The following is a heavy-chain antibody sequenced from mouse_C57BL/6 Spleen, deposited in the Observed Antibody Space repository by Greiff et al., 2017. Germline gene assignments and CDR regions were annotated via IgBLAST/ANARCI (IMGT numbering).Heavy chain of an antibody. CDR3: TRDFSAPLITTVVDYAMDY. D-gene: IGHD1-1*01. V-gene: IGHV5-9-1*02. J-gene: IGHJ4*01. CDR1: GFTFSSYA. Sequence: EVKLVESGEGLVKPGGSLKLSCAASGFTFSSYAMSWVRQTPEKRLAWVAYISSGGDYIYYADTVKGRFTISRDNARNTLYLQMSSLKSEDTAMYYCTRDFSAPLITTVVDYAMDYWGQGTSVTVSS. CDR2: ISSGGDYI.